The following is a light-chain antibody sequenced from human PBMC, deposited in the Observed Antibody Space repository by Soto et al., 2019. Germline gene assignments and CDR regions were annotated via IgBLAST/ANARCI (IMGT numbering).Light chain of an antibody. CDR2: GTS. Sequence: EIVLTQSPGTLSSSPGERATLSCRASQSVSSSYLVWYQQRPGQPPRLLIYGTSNRAAGIPDRFTGTGSGTDFTLTIYRLEPEDSAVYYWQQYGSSALTFGGGTKVEIK. CDR1: QSVSSSY. J-gene: IGKJ4*02. CDR3: QQYGSSALT. V-gene: IGKV3-20*01.